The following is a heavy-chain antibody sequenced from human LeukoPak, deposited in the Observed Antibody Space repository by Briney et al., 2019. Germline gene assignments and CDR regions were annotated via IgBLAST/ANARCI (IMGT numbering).Heavy chain of an antibody. D-gene: IGHD1-26*01. CDR3: ALGGISGGAFDI. CDR2: ISSSSSYI. CDR1: GFTFSSYS. Sequence: GGSLRLSCAASGFTFSSYSMNWVRQAPGKGREWVSSISSSSSYIYYADSVKGRFTISRDNAKNSLYLQMNSLRAEDTAVYYCALGGISGGAFDIWGQGTMVTVSS. V-gene: IGHV3-21*01. J-gene: IGHJ3*02.